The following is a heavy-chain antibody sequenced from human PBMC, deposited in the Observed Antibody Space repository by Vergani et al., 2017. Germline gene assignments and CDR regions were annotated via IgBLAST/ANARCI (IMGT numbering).Heavy chain of an antibody. V-gene: IGHV3-7*01. CDR2: IKQDGSEK. D-gene: IGHD3-22*01. Sequence: EVQLVESGGGLGQPGGSLRLSCAASGFTFSSYWMSWVRQAPGKGLEWVANIKQDGSEKYYVDYVKGRFTIARDNAKNSLYLQMNSLRAEDTAVYYCAREYPGITMIVVADAFDIWGQGTMVTVSS. J-gene: IGHJ3*02. CDR1: GFTFSSYW. CDR3: AREYPGITMIVVADAFDI.